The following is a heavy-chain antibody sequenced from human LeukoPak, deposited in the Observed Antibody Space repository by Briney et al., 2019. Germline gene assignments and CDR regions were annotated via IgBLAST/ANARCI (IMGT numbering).Heavy chain of an antibody. CDR3: AGDNRDAFDI. Sequence: PSETLSLTCAVYGGSFSGYYWSWIRQPPGKGLEWIGEINHSGSTNYNPSLKSRVTISVDTSKNQVSLRLNSVTAADTAVYYCAGDNRDAFDIWGQGTVVTVSS. D-gene: IGHD4-17*01. V-gene: IGHV4-34*01. CDR1: GGSFSGYY. J-gene: IGHJ3*02. CDR2: INHSGST.